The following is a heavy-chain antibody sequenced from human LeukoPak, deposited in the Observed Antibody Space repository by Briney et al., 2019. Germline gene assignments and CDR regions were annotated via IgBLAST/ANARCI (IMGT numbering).Heavy chain of an antibody. CDR2: INPNSGGT. J-gene: IGHJ4*02. CDR3: AKSAGSYWGILDY. CDR1: GYTFTGYY. D-gene: IGHD1-26*01. V-gene: IGHV1-2*02. Sequence: ASVKVSCKASGYTFTGYYMHWVRQAPGQGLEWMGWINPNSGGTNYAQKFQGRVTMTRDTSISTAYMELSRLRSDDTAVYYCAKSAGSYWGILDYWGQGTLVTVSS.